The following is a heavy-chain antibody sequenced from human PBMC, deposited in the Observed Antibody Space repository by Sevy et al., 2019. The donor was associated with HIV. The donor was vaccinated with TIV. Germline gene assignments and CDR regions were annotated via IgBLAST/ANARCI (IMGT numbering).Heavy chain of an antibody. V-gene: IGHV3-15*01. J-gene: IGHJ4*02. D-gene: IGHD3-10*01. CDR2: IKSKTDGGTT. Sequence: GGSLRLSCAASGFTFSNAWMSWVRQAPGKGLEWVGRIKSKTDGGTTDYAAPVKGRFTISMDDSKNTLYLQMNSLKTGDTAGYYCTIYGSGATFDYWGQGTLVTVSS. CDR3: TIYGSGATFDY. CDR1: GFTFSNAW.